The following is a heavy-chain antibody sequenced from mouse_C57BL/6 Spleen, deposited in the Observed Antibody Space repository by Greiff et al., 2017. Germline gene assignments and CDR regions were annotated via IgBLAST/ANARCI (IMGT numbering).Heavy chain of an antibody. CDR2: INPSSGYT. Sequence: QVQLQQSGAELARPGASVKMSCKASGYTFTSYTMHWVKQRPGQGLEWIGYINPSSGYTKYNQKFKDKATLTADKSSSTAYMQLSILTSEDSAVYYCARPYDGYYGFAYWGQGTLVTVSA. CDR1: GYTFTSYT. J-gene: IGHJ3*01. CDR3: ARPYDGYYGFAY. V-gene: IGHV1-4*01. D-gene: IGHD2-3*01.